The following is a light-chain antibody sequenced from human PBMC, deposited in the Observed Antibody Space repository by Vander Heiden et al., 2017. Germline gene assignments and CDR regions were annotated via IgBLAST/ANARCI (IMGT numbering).Light chain of an antibody. J-gene: IGKJ2*01. CDR2: KAS. CDR1: QSIRTW. Sequence: DIQMTQSPSTLSASVGDRVTIICRASQSIRTWLAWHQQKPGKAPKLLIYKASDLESGVPSRFSGSGSGTEFTLTISSLQPDDFASYYCQQYNSYPYTFGQGTKLEIK. V-gene: IGKV1-5*03. CDR3: QQYNSYPYT.